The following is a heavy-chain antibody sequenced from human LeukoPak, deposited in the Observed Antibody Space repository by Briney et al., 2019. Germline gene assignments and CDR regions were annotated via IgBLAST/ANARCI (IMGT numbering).Heavy chain of an antibody. CDR2: FYPGVGT. V-gene: IGHV4-4*07. CDR3: ARLKFYDSTGYSPGHYMDV. CDR1: GGTIFSYY. D-gene: IGHD3-22*01. J-gene: IGHJ6*03. Sequence: SETLSLTCTVSGGTIFSYYWSWIRQTAGKGLEWIGRFYPGVGTDYNPSLKSRVTMSVDTSKNQFALKLSAVTAADTAVYYCARLKFYDSTGYSPGHYMDVWGKGTTVTVSS.